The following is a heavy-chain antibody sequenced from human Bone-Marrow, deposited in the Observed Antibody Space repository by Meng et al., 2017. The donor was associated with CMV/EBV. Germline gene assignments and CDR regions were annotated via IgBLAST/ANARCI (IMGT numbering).Heavy chain of an antibody. CDR2: ISAYNGNT. J-gene: IGHJ6*02. CDR1: GYTFTRYG. CDR3: ARKRIGVEPEGRKIKYYNYGMDV. D-gene: IGHD3-3*01. Sequence: ASVKVACKGSGYTFTRYGISWVRQAPGQGLEWMGWISAYNGNTNYAQKLQGRVTMTTDTSTSTAYMEPSSLTSDDTAVYYCARKRIGVEPEGRKIKYYNYGMDVWGQGTTVTVSS. V-gene: IGHV1-18*01.